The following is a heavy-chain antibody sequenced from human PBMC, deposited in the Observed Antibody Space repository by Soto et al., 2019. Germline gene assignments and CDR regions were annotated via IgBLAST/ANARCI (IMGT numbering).Heavy chain of an antibody. V-gene: IGHV3-30*18. Sequence: VQLLESGGGLVQPGGSLRLSCAASGFTFNSYAMSWVRQAPGKGLEWVAVISYDGSNKYYADSVKGRFTISRDNSKNTLYLQMNSLRAEDTAVYYCAKTVRGKALRNYGMDVWGQGTTVTVSS. CDR3: AKTVRGKALRNYGMDV. D-gene: IGHD3-10*01. CDR2: ISYDGSNK. CDR1: GFTFNSYA. J-gene: IGHJ6*02.